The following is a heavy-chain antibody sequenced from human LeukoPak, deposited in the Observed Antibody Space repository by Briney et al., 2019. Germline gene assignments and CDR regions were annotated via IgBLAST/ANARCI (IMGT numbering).Heavy chain of an antibody. CDR1: GFTFDDYG. D-gene: IGHD2-21*02. CDR2: ISGSGGST. V-gene: IGHV3-23*01. J-gene: IGHJ4*02. CDR3: AKDRQYCADDCYSLVDY. Sequence: PGGSLRLSCAASGFTFDDYGMSWVRQAPGKGQEWVSAISGSGGSTHYADSVKGRFTISRDNSKNTLYLQMNGLRAEDTAVYYCAKDRQYCADDCYSLVDYWGQGTLVTVSS.